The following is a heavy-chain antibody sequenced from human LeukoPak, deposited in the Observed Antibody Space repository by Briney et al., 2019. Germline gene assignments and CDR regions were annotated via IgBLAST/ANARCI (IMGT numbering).Heavy chain of an antibody. CDR1: GYTFTSNY. J-gene: IGHJ4*02. CDR2: MNPNSGNT. CDR3: ARGAQWGAYCGGDCYSV. D-gene: IGHD2-21*02. V-gene: IGHV1-8*02. Sequence: ASVKVSCKAFGYTFTSNYMHWVRQATGQGLEWMGWMNPNSGNTGYAQKFQGRVTMTRNTSISTAYMELSSLRSEDTAVYYCARGAQWGAYCGGDCYSVWGQGTLVTVSS.